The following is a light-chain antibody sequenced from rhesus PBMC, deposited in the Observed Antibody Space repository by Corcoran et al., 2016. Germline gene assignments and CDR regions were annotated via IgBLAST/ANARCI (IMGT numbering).Light chain of an antibody. V-gene: IGKV1-74*01. J-gene: IGKJ2*01. CDR1: ENVHNY. CDR3: QHGYGYGTPYS. CDR2: KAS. Sequence: DIQMTQSPSSLSASVGDRVTITCRASENVHNYLNWYQQKPGKATKLLIYKASTLQSGVPSRFSGSGSGTDYTFTITSLQPEDVATYYCQHGYGYGTPYSFGQGTKVEIK.